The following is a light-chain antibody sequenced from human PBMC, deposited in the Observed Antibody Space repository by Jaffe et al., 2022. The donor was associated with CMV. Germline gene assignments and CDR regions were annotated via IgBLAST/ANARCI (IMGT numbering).Light chain of an antibody. CDR3: GQSFSTLYS. Sequence: DIQMTQSPASLSASVGDRVTITCRASQNISTYLNWYQQKPGKAPNILIYGASRLQSGVPSRFSGSGSGTYFSLTINSLQPEDFAIYHCGQSFSTLYSFGRGTKMEI. V-gene: IGKV1-39*01. CDR2: GAS. J-gene: IGKJ2*03. CDR1: QNISTY.